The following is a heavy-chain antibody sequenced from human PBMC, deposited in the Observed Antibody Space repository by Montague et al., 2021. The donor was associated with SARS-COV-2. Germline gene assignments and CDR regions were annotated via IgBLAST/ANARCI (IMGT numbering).Heavy chain of an antibody. D-gene: IGHD2-15*01. CDR1: GVSMARNHDY. Sequence: SETLSLTCTVSGVSMARNHDYWARLRQPPGGGLEWIATNHYGGSTYYNLSLQSRVAIYVDASQNQLSLTLASGTAADTAVYYCAKLGYCSGGACFRGGLEFGGQGIWVPVSS. CDR3: AKLGYCSGGACFRGGLEF. V-gene: IGHV4-39*01. J-gene: IGHJ4*02. CDR2: NHYGGST.